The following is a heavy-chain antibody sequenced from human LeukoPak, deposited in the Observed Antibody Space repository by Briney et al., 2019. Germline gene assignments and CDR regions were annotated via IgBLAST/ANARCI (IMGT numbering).Heavy chain of an antibody. D-gene: IGHD6-6*01. CDR2: ISGSGGST. CDR1: GFTFSSYA. CDR3: ARDSLARPLGY. Sequence: GGSLRLSCAASGFTFSSYAMSWVRQAPGKGLEWVSAISGSGGSTYYADSVKGRFTISRDNSKNTLYLQMNSLRAEDTAVYYCARDSLARPLGYWGQGTLVTVSS. V-gene: IGHV3-23*01. J-gene: IGHJ4*02.